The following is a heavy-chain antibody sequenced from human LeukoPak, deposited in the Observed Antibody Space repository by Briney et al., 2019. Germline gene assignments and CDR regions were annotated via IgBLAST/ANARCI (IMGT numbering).Heavy chain of an antibody. D-gene: IGHD3-22*01. J-gene: IGHJ4*02. CDR2: FDPEDGET. CDR3: VAEVIEVTVTEY. V-gene: IGHV1-24*01. CDR1: GYTLRELS. Sequence: ASVKVSCTVSGYTLRELSMHWVRQAPGKGLEWMGGFDPEDGETFYAQKFQGRVTLTEDTSTDTAYMELDSLRSEDTAVYYCVAEVIEVTVTEYWGQGTLVTVSS.